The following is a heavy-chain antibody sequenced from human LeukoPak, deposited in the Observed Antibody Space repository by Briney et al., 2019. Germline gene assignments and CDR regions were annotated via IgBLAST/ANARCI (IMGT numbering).Heavy chain of an antibody. CDR2: ISSSSSYI. J-gene: IGHJ5*02. V-gene: IGHV3-11*06. CDR1: GFSFSDYY. Sequence: GGSLRLSCAASGFSFSDYYMSWIRQAPGKGLEWVSYISSSSSYIKYAESVKGRFTISRDNSKNTLYLQMNSLRAEDTAVYYCAKEGTYYDFWSGYYPPSNWFDPWGQGTLVTVSS. CDR3: AKEGTYYDFWSGYYPPSNWFDP. D-gene: IGHD3-3*01.